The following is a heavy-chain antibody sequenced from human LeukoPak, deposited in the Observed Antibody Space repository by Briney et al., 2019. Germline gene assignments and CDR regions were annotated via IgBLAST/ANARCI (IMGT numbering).Heavy chain of an antibody. CDR3: ARDALYYYGSGSYYYYYYMDV. Sequence: GGSLRLSCAASGFTVSSNYMNWVRQAPGKGLEWVSVIYSGGSTYYADSVKGRFTISRDHAKNSLYLQMNSLRAEDTAVYYCARDALYYYGSGSYYYYYYMDVWGKGTTVTISS. D-gene: IGHD3-10*01. CDR1: GFTVSSNY. CDR2: IYSGGST. J-gene: IGHJ6*03. V-gene: IGHV3-66*01.